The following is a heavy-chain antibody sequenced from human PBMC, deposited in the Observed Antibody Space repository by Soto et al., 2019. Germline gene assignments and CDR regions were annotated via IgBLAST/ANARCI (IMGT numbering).Heavy chain of an antibody. CDR2: LTQGGREE. CDR1: EYAVSRCW. D-gene: IGHD2-2*01. J-gene: IGHJ4*02. Sequence: GESLTVSCEAGEYAVSRCWRSWFRQAPGKGHGWVATLTQGGREEYYVEPVKCSFGISIDYAKNSLYQQRNSLTDEDAAVYEYARSGDCSGPNCYAGWCIWGQGTVVAFSS. CDR3: ARSGDCSGPNCYAGWCI. V-gene: IGHV3-7*05.